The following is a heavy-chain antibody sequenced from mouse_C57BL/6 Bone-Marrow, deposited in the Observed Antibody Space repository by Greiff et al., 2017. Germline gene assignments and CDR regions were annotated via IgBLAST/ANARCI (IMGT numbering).Heavy chain of an antibody. Sequence: VKLMESGPELVKPGASVKISCKASGYTFTDYYINWVKQRPGQGLEWIGWIFPGSGSTYYNEKFKGKATLTVDKSSSTAYMLLSSLTSEDSAVYFCARWGAQATWFAYWGQGTLVTVSA. V-gene: IGHV1-75*01. D-gene: IGHD3-2*02. CDR2: IFPGSGST. CDR3: ARWGAQATWFAY. CDR1: GYTFTDYY. J-gene: IGHJ3*01.